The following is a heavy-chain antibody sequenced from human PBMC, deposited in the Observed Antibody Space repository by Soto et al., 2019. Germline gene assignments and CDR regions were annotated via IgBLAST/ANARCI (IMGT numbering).Heavy chain of an antibody. CDR3: TGHTDLRAAVEGFDP. J-gene: IGHJ5*02. CDR1: GGDISSGDYY. Sequence: PSETLSLTCTVSGGDISSGDYYWAWIRQPPGKGLEWIASIYYVGSTFYNSSLESRVTISVDMSKNLFSLKLTSVTVTDTAVYFCTGHTDLRAAVEGFDPWGKGTLVTVSS. D-gene: IGHD6-13*01. V-gene: IGHV4-39*01. CDR2: IYYVGST.